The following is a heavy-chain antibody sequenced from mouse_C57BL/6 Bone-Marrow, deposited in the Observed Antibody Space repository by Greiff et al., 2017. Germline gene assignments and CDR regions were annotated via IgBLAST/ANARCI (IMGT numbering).Heavy chain of an antibody. J-gene: IGHJ1*03. D-gene: IGHD1-1*01. CDR2: ISSGGSYT. Sequence: DVKLQESGGDLVKPGGSPKLSCAASGFTFSSYGMSWVRQTPDKRLEWVATISSGGSYTYYPDSVKGRFTISRDKAKNTLYLQMSSLKSEDTAMYYCARHRDYGSSPYWYFGVWGTGTTVTVSS. CDR3: ARHRDYGSSPYWYFGV. V-gene: IGHV5-6*02. CDR1: GFTFSSYG.